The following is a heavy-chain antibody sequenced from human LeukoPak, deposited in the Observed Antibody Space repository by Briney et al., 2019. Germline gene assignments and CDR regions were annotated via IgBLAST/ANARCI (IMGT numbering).Heavy chain of an antibody. J-gene: IGHJ6*03. Sequence: GGSLRLSCAASGFTFSSYAMHWVRQAPGKGLEWVAVISYDGSNKYYADSVKGRFTISRDNSKNTLYLQMNSLRAEDTAVYYCARDSTVTTVTYYYYYYMDVWGKGTTVTVSS. V-gene: IGHV3-30*01. CDR1: GFTFSSYA. D-gene: IGHD4-11*01. CDR3: ARDSTVTTVTYYYYYYMDV. CDR2: ISYDGSNK.